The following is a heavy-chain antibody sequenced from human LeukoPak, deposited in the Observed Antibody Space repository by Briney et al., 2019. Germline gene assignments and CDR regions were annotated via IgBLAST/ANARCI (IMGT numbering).Heavy chain of an antibody. CDR1: GFSLSTSGVG. CDR2: IYWDDDK. D-gene: IGHD3-10*01. Sequence: SGPTLVKPTQTLTLTCTFSGFSLSTSGVGVGWIRQPPGKALEWLALIYWDDDKRYSPSLKSRLPITKDTSKNQVVLTMTNMDPVDTATYYCAHMTGVLLWFGGFYYFDYWGQGTLVTVSS. V-gene: IGHV2-5*02. J-gene: IGHJ4*02. CDR3: AHMTGVLLWFGGFYYFDY.